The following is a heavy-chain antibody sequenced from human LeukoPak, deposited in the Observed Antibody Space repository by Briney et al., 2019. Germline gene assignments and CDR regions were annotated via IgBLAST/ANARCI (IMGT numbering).Heavy chain of an antibody. J-gene: IGHJ4*02. Sequence: QTPSLTCAISGDSVSSNSAAWNWIRQSPSRGLEWLGRTYYRSKWYNDYAVSVKSRITINPDTSKNQFSLQLNSVTPEDTAVYYCARDHWGDCSGGSCYSGSIDYWGQGTLVTVSS. CDR2: TYYRSKWYN. V-gene: IGHV6-1*01. D-gene: IGHD2-15*01. CDR3: ARDHWGDCSGGSCYSGSIDY. CDR1: GDSVSSNSAA.